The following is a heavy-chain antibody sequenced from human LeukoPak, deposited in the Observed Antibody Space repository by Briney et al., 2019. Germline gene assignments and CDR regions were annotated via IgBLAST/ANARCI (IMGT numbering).Heavy chain of an antibody. CDR2: ISSSSSYI. CDR3: ARRSGYEYTKIDY. V-gene: IGHV3-21*01. J-gene: IGHJ4*02. D-gene: IGHD5-12*01. Sequence: GGSLRLSCAASGFTFSSYSMNWVRQAPGKGLEWVSSISSSSSYIYYADSVKGRFTISRDNAKNSLYLQMNSLRAEDTAVYYCARRSGYEYTKIDYWGQGTLVTVSS. CDR1: GFTFSSYS.